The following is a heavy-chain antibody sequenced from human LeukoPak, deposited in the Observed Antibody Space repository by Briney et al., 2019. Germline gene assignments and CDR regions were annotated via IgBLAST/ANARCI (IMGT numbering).Heavy chain of an antibody. V-gene: IGHV1-3*01. CDR1: GYIFTSYP. CDR2: INAGNGNT. CDR3: ARELGAYWFDP. J-gene: IGHJ5*02. Sequence: ASVKVSCKASGYIFTSYPIHWVRQAPGQRLEWMGWINAGNGNTKYSQKFQGRVTITRDTSASIAYMELSSLRSEDTAVYYCARELGAYWFDPWGQGTLVTVSS.